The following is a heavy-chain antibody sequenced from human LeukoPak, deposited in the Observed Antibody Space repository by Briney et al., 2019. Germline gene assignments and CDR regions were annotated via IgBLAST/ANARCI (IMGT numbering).Heavy chain of an antibody. V-gene: IGHV3-74*01. CDR3: ARRFGY. Sequence: GGSLRLSCAASGFTFSTYWVHWVRQAPGKGLVWVSRINPDGSRTDYADSVKGRFTISRDNAKNSLYLQMNSLRAEDTAVYYCARRFGYWGQGTLVTVSS. J-gene: IGHJ4*02. CDR1: GFTFSTYW. CDR2: INPDGSRT.